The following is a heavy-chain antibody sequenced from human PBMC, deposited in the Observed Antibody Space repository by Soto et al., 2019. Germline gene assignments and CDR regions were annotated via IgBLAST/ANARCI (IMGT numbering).Heavy chain of an antibody. V-gene: IGHV4-31*03. D-gene: IGHD1-26*01. CDR3: ARERVGATLDYYYYYGMDV. Sequence: SETLSLTCTVSGGSISSGGYYWSWIRQHPGKGLEWIGYIYYSGSTYYNPSLKSRVTISVDTSKNQFSLKLSSVTAADTAVYYCARERVGATLDYYYYYGMDVWGQGTTVTVSS. CDR1: GGSISSGGYY. CDR2: IYYSGST. J-gene: IGHJ6*02.